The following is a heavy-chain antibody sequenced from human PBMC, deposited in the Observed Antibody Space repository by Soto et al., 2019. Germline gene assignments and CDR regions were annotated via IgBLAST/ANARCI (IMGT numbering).Heavy chain of an antibody. D-gene: IGHD6-19*01. Sequence: EVQLLESGGGLVQPGGSLRLSCAASGFTFSSYAMSWVRQAPGKGLEWVSTISGNGGSAYYADSVKGRFTISRDNSKNTLYLQMNSLRAEDTAVFYCARRTSGWYLDYWGQGTLVTVSS. CDR3: ARRTSGWYLDY. J-gene: IGHJ4*02. V-gene: IGHV3-23*01. CDR2: ISGNGGSA. CDR1: GFTFSSYA.